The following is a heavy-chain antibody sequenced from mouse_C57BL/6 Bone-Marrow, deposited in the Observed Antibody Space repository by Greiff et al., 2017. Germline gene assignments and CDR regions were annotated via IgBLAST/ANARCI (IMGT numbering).Heavy chain of an antibody. D-gene: IGHD1-1*01. J-gene: IGHJ1*03. Sequence: QVQLKESGPGLVQPSQSLSITCTVSGFSLTSYGVHWVRQSPGKGLEWLGVIWSGGSTDDNAAFISRLSISKDNSKSQVFFKMNSLQADDTAIYYCARESLGGSHWYFDVWGTGTTVTVSS. V-gene: IGHV2-2*01. CDR3: ARESLGGSHWYFDV. CDR1: GFSLTSYG. CDR2: IWSGGST.